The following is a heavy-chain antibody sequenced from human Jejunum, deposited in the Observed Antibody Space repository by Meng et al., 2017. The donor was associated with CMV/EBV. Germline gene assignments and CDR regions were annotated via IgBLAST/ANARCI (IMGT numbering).Heavy chain of an antibody. CDR1: GFTFSSYS. CDR3: ARAGLYSSGLGY. J-gene: IGHJ4*01. Sequence: GFTFSSYSMNWVRQAPGKGLEWVSSITSDSTYIYYADSVKGRFTISRDNAKNSLYLQMNSLRAEDTAVYYCARAGLYSSGLGYWGQGTLVTVSS. D-gene: IGHD6-19*01. CDR2: ITSDSTYI. V-gene: IGHV3-21*01.